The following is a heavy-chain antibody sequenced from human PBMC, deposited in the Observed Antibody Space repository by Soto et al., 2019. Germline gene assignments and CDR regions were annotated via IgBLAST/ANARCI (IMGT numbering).Heavy chain of an antibody. J-gene: IGHJ6*02. CDR1: GYSFTGYY. Sequence: ASVKVSCKASGYSFTGYYMHWVRQAPGQGLEWMGWINPNSGDTNYAQKFQGRVTMTRDTSISTAYMELSRLTSDDTAVYYCARVSLGDFWCGWQVGYYYDMDVWGRGTTVTVS. CDR2: INPNSGDT. D-gene: IGHD3-3*01. CDR3: ARVSLGDFWCGWQVGYYYDMDV. V-gene: IGHV1-2*02.